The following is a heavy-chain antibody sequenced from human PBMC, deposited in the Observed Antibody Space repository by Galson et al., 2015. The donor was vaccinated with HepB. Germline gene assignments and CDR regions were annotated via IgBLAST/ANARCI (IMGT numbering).Heavy chain of an antibody. D-gene: IGHD3-22*01. CDR2: INHSGST. J-gene: IGHJ4*02. CDR3: ARGSGIVVSKRRYYFDN. Sequence: SETLSLTCAVFGGSFSGYYWSWIRQPPGKGLEWIGEINHSGSTNYNPSLKSRVTISVDTSKKQFSLKLSSVTAADTAVYYCARGSGIVVSKRRYYFDNWGQGTLVTVSS. V-gene: IGHV4-34*01. CDR1: GGSFSGYY.